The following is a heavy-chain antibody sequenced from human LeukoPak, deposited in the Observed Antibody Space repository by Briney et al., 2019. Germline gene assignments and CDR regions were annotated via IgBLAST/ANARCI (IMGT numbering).Heavy chain of an antibody. CDR1: GFTVSSHY. CDR3: ARIPPGYGSNSYFDH. CDR2: IFSGDST. Sequence: PGGSLRLSCAASGFTVSSHYMSWVRQAPGKGLEWLSIIFSGDSTYFADSVKGRFTISRDYSKNTLYLQMNSLRVEDTAVYYCARIPPGYGSNSYFDHWGQGTLVTVSS. J-gene: IGHJ4*02. D-gene: IGHD4-23*01. V-gene: IGHV3-53*01.